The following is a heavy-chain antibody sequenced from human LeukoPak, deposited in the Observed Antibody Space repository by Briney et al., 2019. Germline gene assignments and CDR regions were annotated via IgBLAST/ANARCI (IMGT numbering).Heavy chain of an antibody. CDR2: IYYSGST. CDR1: GGSISSSSYY. J-gene: IGHJ4*02. CDR3: ARIRPRLYYYGSGSLDY. V-gene: IGHV4-39*07. D-gene: IGHD3-10*01. Sequence: PSETLSLTCTVSGGSISSSSYYWGWIRQPPGKGLEWIGSIYYSGSTYYNPSLKSRVTISVDTSKNQFSLKLSSVTAADTAVYYCARIRPRLYYYGSGSLDYWGQGTLVTVSS.